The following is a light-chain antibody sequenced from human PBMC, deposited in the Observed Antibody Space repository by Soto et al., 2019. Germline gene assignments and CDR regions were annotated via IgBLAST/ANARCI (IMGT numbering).Light chain of an antibody. CDR2: GAY. CDR3: QQYKNWPPIT. CDR1: QSVDRS. J-gene: IGKJ5*01. Sequence: EVILTQSPATLSLSLGERATLSCRASQSVDRSLGWYQEKPGQAPRLLIYGAYHRAPGIPARFSGSGSGTDFTLNIDSVEADDFAVYYCQQYKNWPPITFGQGTRLDIK. V-gene: IGKV3-11*01.